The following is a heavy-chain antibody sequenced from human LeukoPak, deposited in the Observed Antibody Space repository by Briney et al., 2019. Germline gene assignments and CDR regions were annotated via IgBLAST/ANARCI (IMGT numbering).Heavy chain of an antibody. CDR1: GYTFTGYY. V-gene: IGHV1-2*06. CDR3: ARDLSSTPNWELDY. Sequence: ASVKVSCKASGYTFTGYYMHWVRQAPGQGLEWMGRINSNSGGTEYAQKCQGRVTMTRDTSISTAHMDLSSLRSDDTAIYYCARDLSSTPNWELDYWGLGTLVTVSS. D-gene: IGHD7-27*01. CDR2: INSNSGGT. J-gene: IGHJ4*02.